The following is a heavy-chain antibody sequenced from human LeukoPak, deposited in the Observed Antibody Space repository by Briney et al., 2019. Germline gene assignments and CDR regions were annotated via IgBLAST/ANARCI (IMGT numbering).Heavy chain of an antibody. CDR1: GFTFSSYA. CDR2: ISYDGSNK. Sequence: GGSLRLSCAASGFTFSSYAMHWVRQVPGKGLEWVAVISYDGSNKYYADSVKGRFTISRDNSKNTLYLQMNSLRAEDTAVHYCARDLGPAYYYYGMDVWGQGTTVTVSS. J-gene: IGHJ6*02. V-gene: IGHV3-30-3*01. D-gene: IGHD2-2*01. CDR3: ARDLGPAYYYYGMDV.